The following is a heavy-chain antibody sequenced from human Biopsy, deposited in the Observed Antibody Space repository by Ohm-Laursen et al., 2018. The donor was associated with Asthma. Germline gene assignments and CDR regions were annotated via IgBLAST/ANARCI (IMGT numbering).Heavy chain of an antibody. D-gene: IGHD2-2*01. J-gene: IGHJ4*02. CDR1: GGTFNTYV. CDR3: ARKAGSCISRTCYSLDF. Sequence: GASVKVSCKPLGGTFNTYVIGWVRQAPGQGLGWMGGINSVFGTTTYPQKFQDRVTITADDSTSTVYTELSSLRSEDTAVYYCARKAGSCISRTCYSLDFWGQGTLVTVSS. V-gene: IGHV1-69*13. CDR2: INSVFGTT.